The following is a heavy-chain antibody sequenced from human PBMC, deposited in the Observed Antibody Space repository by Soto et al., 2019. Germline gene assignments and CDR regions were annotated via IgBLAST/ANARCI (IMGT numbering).Heavy chain of an antibody. Sequence: SETLSLTCTVSGGSISSGDYNWSWIRQPPGKGLEWIGYIYYSGSTYYNPPLKSRVTISVDTSKNQFSLKLSSVTAADTAVYYCARVDYSNYWFDPWGQGTLVTVSS. J-gene: IGHJ5*02. CDR1: GGSISSGDYN. D-gene: IGHD4-4*01. V-gene: IGHV4-30-4*01. CDR3: ARVDYSNYWFDP. CDR2: IYYSGST.